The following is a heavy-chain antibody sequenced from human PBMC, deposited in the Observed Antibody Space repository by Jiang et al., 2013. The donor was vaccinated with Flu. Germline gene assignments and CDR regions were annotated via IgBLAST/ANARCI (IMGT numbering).Heavy chain of an antibody. CDR2: INHSGST. V-gene: IGHV4-34*01. D-gene: IGHD2-15*01. CDR3: ARGLGYCSGGSCYSGWYFDL. CDR1: GGSFSGHS. Sequence: LLKPSETLFLTCGVYGGSFSGHSWSWIRQPPGKGLEWIGEINHSGSTNYNPSLKSRVTISVDTSKNQFSLKLSSVTAADTAVYYCARGLGYCSGGSCYSGWYFDLWGRGTLVTVSS. J-gene: IGHJ2*01.